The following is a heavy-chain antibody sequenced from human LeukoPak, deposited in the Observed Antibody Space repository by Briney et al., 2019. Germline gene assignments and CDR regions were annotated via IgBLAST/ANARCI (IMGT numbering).Heavy chain of an antibody. CDR1: EYTFTGYY. J-gene: IGHJ4*02. V-gene: IGHV1-2*02. Sequence: ASVKVSCKASEYTFTGYYLHWVRQAPGQGLEWMGWIYPNTGGAKSTQKFQGRVSMTRDTAISTAYMEINRLTSDDTAVYYCAREPGTATGYWGQGTLVTVSP. CDR2: IYPNTGGA. D-gene: IGHD1-1*01. CDR3: AREPGTATGY.